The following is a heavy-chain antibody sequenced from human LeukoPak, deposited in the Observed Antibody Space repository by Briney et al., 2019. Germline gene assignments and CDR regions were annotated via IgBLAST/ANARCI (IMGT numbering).Heavy chain of an antibody. CDR3: ARVGGAFDV. J-gene: IGHJ3*01. D-gene: IGHD3-16*01. CDR1: GYPITPGNY. V-gene: IGHV4-38-2*01. CDR2: IYHSGST. Sequence: SETLSLTSVAPGYPITPGNYWAWVRQPPGKRLEWIGSIYHSGSTYYNPSLKSRVTISVDTSKNQFSLKLSSLIAADTAVYYCARVGGAFDVWGQGTTVTVSS.